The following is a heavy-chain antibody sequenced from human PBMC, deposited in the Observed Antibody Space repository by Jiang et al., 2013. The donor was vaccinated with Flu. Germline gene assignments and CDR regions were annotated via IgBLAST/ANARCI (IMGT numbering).Heavy chain of an antibody. Sequence: GPGLVKPSETLSLTCTVSGGSISSYYWSWIRQPPGKGLEWIGYIYYSGSTNYNPSLKSRVTISVDTSKNQFSLKLSSVTAADTAVYYCARDGGSYYFDYWGQGTLVTVSS. J-gene: IGHJ4*02. CDR1: GGSISSYY. V-gene: IGHV4-59*01. CDR3: ARDGGSYYFDY. CDR2: IYYSGST. D-gene: IGHD1-26*01.